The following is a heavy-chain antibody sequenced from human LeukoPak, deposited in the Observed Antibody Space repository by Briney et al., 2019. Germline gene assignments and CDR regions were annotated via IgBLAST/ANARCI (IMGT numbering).Heavy chain of an antibody. CDR2: INPNSGGT. CDR3: AREDTAMVCDY. D-gene: IGHD5-18*01. J-gene: IGHJ4*02. CDR1: GYTFTGYY. Sequence: ASVKVSCKASGYTFTGYYMHWVRQAPGQGLEWMGWINPNSGGTNYAQKFQGRVTITADKSTSTAYMELSSLRSEDTAVYYCAREDTAMVCDYWGQGTLVTVSS. V-gene: IGHV1-2*02.